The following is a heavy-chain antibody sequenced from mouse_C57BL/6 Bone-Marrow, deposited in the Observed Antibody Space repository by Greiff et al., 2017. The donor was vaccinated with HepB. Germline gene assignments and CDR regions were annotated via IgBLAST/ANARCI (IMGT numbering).Heavy chain of an antibody. CDR2: IYPGSGST. Sequence: QVQLKQPGAELVKPGASVKMSCKASGYTFTSYWITWVKQRPGQGLEWIGDIYPGSGSTNYNEKFKSKATLTVDTSSSTAYMQLSSLTSEDSAVYYCASFYYGYDNYYAMDYWGQGTSVTVSS. V-gene: IGHV1-55*01. CDR1: GYTFTSYW. D-gene: IGHD2-2*01. J-gene: IGHJ4*01. CDR3: ASFYYGYDNYYAMDY.